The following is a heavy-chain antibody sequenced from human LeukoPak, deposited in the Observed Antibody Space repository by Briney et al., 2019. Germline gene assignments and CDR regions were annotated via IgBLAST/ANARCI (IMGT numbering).Heavy chain of an antibody. V-gene: IGHV1-24*01. J-gene: IGHJ1*01. D-gene: IGHD3-22*01. CDR3: ATALSNPFYDSIGYYYGYFQH. CDR1: GYTLTELS. CDR2: FDPEDGES. Sequence: ASVKVSCKVSGYTLTELSMHLVRQATGKGLEWMGGFDPEDGESVYAQKFQGRVTMTEDTSTDTAYMELSSLRSEDTAVYYCATALSNPFYDSIGYYYGYFQHWGQGTLVTVSS.